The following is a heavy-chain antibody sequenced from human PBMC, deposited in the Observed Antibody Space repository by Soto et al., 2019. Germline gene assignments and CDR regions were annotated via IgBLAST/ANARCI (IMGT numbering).Heavy chain of an antibody. V-gene: IGHV4-59*08. D-gene: IGHD3-22*01. CDR2: IFHTGTT. Sequence: SETLPLTCTVPGGSIRNYYYRWIRQPPGKGLEWIGYIFHTGTTSYNPSLKSRVTLSVDTSQSQFSLKLNSVTAADTAVYYCTTEAYDNSGSLAFDIWGPGTLVTVSS. CDR1: GGSIRNYY. J-gene: IGHJ3*02. CDR3: TTEAYDNSGSLAFDI.